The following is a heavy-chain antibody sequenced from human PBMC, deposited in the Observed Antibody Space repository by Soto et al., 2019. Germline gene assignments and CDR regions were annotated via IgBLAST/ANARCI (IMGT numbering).Heavy chain of an antibody. Sequence: QLQLQESGPGLVKPSETLSLTCTVSGGPISSTSYYWGWIRQPPGKGLEWIGSIYYSGTTYYNPSLKSRVTISVDTSKNHFSLMLSSVTAADTAVYSCASLYDSSGFSYWGQGTLVTVSS. D-gene: IGHD3-22*01. J-gene: IGHJ4*02. V-gene: IGHV4-39*01. CDR2: IYYSGTT. CDR1: GGPISSTSYY. CDR3: ASLYDSSGFSY.